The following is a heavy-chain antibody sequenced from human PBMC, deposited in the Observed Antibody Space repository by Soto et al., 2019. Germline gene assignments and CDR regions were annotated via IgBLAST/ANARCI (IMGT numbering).Heavy chain of an antibody. CDR2: ISGGGDAT. J-gene: IGHJ2*01. Sequence: GGSLRLSCAASGFTFISYAMNWVRQAPGKGLQWVSAISGGGDATFYADSVKGRFTISRDNSRNTVTLQMNSLGADDTAVYYCARKVPGSTTRPDYWYFDLWGCGTLVTFSS. CDR1: GFTFISYA. CDR3: ARKVPGSTTRPDYWYFDL. V-gene: IGHV3-23*01. D-gene: IGHD3-10*01.